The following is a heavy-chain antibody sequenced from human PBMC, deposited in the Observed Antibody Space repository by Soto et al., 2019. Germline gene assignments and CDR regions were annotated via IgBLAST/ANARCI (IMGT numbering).Heavy chain of an antibody. D-gene: IGHD2-2*01. Sequence: PSETLSLTCAVSGGSISSGGYSWSWIRQPPGKGLEWIGYIYYSGDIYYSPSLKSRVTISLDTSKNQFSLKLNSVTAADTAVYYCASQAPHYCISTRCYDWFDPWGQGTLVTVSS. V-gene: IGHV4-31*11. CDR2: IYYSGDI. J-gene: IGHJ5*02. CDR3: ASQAPHYCISTRCYDWFDP. CDR1: GGSISSGGYS.